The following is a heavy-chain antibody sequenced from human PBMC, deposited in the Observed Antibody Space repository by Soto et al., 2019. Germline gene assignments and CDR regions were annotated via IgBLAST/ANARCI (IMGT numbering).Heavy chain of an antibody. V-gene: IGHV4-31*03. J-gene: IGHJ3*02. CDR1: GDSISRIDYY. CDR2: IYFRGNT. Sequence: PSETLSLTCSVSGDSISRIDYYGTWIRQHPEKGLEWIGNIYFRGNTYYSPSLESRLTISVDTSKNQFSLKLTSVTAADTAVYYCAREGGSYDSGGYLIRGAFDIWGQGTMVTVS. D-gene: IGHD3-22*01. CDR3: AREGGSYDSGGYLIRGAFDI.